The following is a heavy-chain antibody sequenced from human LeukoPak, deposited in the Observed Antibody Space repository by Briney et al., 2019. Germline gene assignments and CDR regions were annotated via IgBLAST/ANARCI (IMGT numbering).Heavy chain of an antibody. CDR3: ARVYDFWSDYYGMDV. D-gene: IGHD3-3*01. J-gene: IGHJ6*02. CDR1: GYTFTGYY. V-gene: IGHV1-2*02. CDR2: INPNSGGT. Sequence: ASVKVSCKASGYTFTGYYMRWVRQAPGQGLEWMGWINPNSGGTNYAQKFQGRVTMTRDTSISTAYMELSRLRSDDTAVYYCARVYDFWSDYYGMDVWGQGTTVTVSS.